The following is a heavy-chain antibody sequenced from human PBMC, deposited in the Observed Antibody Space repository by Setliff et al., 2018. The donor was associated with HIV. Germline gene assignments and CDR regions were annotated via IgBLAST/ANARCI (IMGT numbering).Heavy chain of an antibody. J-gene: IGHJ6*03. Sequence: GASVKVSCKASCYTFTSYGIIWVRQAPGQGLEWMGWISAYNVNTNYAQKLQGRVTMTTDTSTSTAYMELRSLRSDDTAVYYWARSQAHYYYDYMDVWGKGTTVTVSS. V-gene: IGHV1-18*01. CDR3: ARSQAHYYYDYMDV. CDR2: ISAYNVNT. CDR1: CYTFTSYG.